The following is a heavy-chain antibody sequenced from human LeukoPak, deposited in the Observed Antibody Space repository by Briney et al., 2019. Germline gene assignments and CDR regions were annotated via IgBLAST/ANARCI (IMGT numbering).Heavy chain of an antibody. J-gene: IGHJ5*02. Sequence: SVKVSGKASGGSFSSYAISGVRQAPGQGLEWMGRIIPIFGTANYAQQFQGRVTITTDESTSTAYMELSSLRSEDTALYYCSRDSGEELRFLEWFGSFDPWGQGTLVSVSS. V-gene: IGHV1-69*05. CDR1: GGSFSSYA. D-gene: IGHD3-3*01. CDR2: IIPIFGTA. CDR3: SRDSGEELRFLEWFGSFDP.